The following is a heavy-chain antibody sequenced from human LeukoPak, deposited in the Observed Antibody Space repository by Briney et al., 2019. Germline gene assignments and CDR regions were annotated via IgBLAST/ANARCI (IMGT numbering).Heavy chain of an antibody. CDR1: GFTFSSYG. CDR3: AKEPNYYGSGSLDY. V-gene: IGHV3-30*18. CDR2: ISYDGSNK. J-gene: IGHJ4*02. D-gene: IGHD3-10*01. Sequence: GGSLRLSCASSGFTFSSYGMHWVRQAPGKGLEWVAVISYDGSNKYFADSVKGRFTISRDNSKNTLYLQMNSLRAEDTAVYYCAKEPNYYGSGSLDYWGQGTLVTVSS.